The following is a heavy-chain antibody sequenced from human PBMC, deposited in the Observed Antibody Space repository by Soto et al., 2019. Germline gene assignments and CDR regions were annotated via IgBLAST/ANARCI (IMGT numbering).Heavy chain of an antibody. V-gene: IGHV1-69*13. D-gene: IGHD4-17*01. CDR3: ARDSRDYGDYVYEFDP. Sequence: ASVKVSCKASGGTFSSYAISWVRQAPGQGLEWMGGIIPIFGTANYAQKFQGRVTITADESTSTAYMELSSLRSEDTAVYYCARDSRDYGDYVYEFDPWGQGTLVTVSS. CDR2: IIPIFGTA. J-gene: IGHJ5*02. CDR1: GGTFSSYA.